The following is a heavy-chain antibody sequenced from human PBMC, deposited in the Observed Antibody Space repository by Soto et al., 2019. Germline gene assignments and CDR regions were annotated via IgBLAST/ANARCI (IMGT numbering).Heavy chain of an antibody. CDR3: ATHPTALATH. CDR2: GSGDSTYI. Sequence: PGGSLRLSCAASGFTFSSCTMNWVRQAPGKGLEGGSSGSGDSTYIFYADSVKGRVTMSRDNSKNTLYLHMNSLRAEDTAVYYCATHPTALATHWAQGTLVTVSS. CDR1: GFTFSSCT. D-gene: IGHD5-18*01. J-gene: IGHJ4*02. V-gene: IGHV3-21*01.